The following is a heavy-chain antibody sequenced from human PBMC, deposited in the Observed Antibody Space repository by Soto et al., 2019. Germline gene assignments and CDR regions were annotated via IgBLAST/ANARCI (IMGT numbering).Heavy chain of an antibody. CDR2: ISISSSDR. V-gene: IGHV3-21*06. Sequence: GGSLRLSCAASGFTLRTYTMNWVRQAPGKGLEWVSSISISSSDRYYADSVRGRFTISRGNAKNALYLQMNSLRADDTAVYFCVRGMNPLFGGQGTLVTVSS. CDR1: GFTLRTYT. CDR3: VRGMNPLF. J-gene: IGHJ4*01.